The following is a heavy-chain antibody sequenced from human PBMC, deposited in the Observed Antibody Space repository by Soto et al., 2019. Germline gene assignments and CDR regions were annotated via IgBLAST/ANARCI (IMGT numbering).Heavy chain of an antibody. V-gene: IGHV3-23*01. CDR1: GFTFSSYA. Sequence: EVQLLESGGGLVQPGGSLRLSCAASGFTFSSYAMIWVRQAPGEGLEWVSAISGSGGSTYYADSVKGRFTISSDNSKNTLYLQTKSLRAEDTAVYYCAKDKIPEYDYVWGSYRYFAYWGQGTLVPVSS. J-gene: IGHJ4*02. D-gene: IGHD3-16*02. CDR3: AKDKIPEYDYVWGSYRYFAY. CDR2: ISGSGGST.